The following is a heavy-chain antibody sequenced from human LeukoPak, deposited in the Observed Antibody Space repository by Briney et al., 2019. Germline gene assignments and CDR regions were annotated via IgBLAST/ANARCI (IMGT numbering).Heavy chain of an antibody. J-gene: IGHJ4*02. CDR1: GFTFSNFW. V-gene: IGHV3-23*01. Sequence: GGSLRLSCAASGFTFSNFWMHWVRQAPGKGLEWVSAISGSGGSTYYADSVKGRFTISRDNSKNTLYLQMNSLRAEDTAVYYCAKDLIVVVVAAPPANFDYWGQGTLVTVSS. CDR3: AKDLIVVVVAAPPANFDY. CDR2: ISGSGGST. D-gene: IGHD2-15*01.